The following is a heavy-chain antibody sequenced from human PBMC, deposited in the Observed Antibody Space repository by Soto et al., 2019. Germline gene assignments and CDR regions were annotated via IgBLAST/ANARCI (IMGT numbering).Heavy chain of an antibody. Sequence: KPSETLSLTCTVSGGSISSSSYYWGWIRQPPGKGLEWIGSIYYSGSTYYNPSLKSRVTISVDTSKNQFSLKLSSVTAADTAVYYCARQVGKSSGLDYWGQGTLVTVSS. D-gene: IGHD3-22*01. CDR3: ARQVGKSSGLDY. J-gene: IGHJ4*02. V-gene: IGHV4-39*01. CDR1: GGSISSSSYY. CDR2: IYYSGST.